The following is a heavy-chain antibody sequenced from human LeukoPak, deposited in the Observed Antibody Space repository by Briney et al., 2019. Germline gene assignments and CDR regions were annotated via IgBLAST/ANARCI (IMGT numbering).Heavy chain of an antibody. Sequence: GGSLRLSCAAPGFTVSSDYMSLVRQAPGKGLEWVSVISSGGSTYYADSVKGRVTISRDNSKNTLYLKMNSLIAEDTAVYYCAKVEAGGYVDYWGQGTLVTVSS. D-gene: IGHD4-23*01. CDR3: AKVEAGGYVDY. CDR1: GFTVSSDY. CDR2: ISSGGST. J-gene: IGHJ4*02. V-gene: IGHV3-53*05.